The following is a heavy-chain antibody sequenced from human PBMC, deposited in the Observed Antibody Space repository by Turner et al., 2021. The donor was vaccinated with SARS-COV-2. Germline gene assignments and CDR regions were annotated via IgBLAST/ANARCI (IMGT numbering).Heavy chain of an antibody. CDR1: GGSISSSSYN. CDR3: AIAPNYYYGMDV. CDR2: IYYSGST. Sequence: QLQLQESGPGLGKPSETLSLTCTVSGGSISSSSYNWGWIRQPPGKGLEWIGSIYYSGSTYYNPSLKSRVTISVDTSKNQFSVKLSSVTAADTAVYYCAIAPNYYYGMDVWGQGTTVTVSS. J-gene: IGHJ6*02. V-gene: IGHV4-39*01.